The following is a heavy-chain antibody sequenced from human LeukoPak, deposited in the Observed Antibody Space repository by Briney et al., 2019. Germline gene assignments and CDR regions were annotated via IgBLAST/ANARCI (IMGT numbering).Heavy chain of an antibody. J-gene: IGHJ4*02. CDR3: ARAGYDSSGYSTYYFDY. CDR2: IYYSGST. Sequence: SETLSLTCTVSGASINSGGYYWSWIRQHPGKALEWIGYIYYSGSTYYNPSLKSRVTISIDTSKNQFSLKLSSVTAADTAVYSCARAGYDSSGYSTYYFDYWGQGTLVTVSS. D-gene: IGHD3-22*01. V-gene: IGHV4-31*03. CDR1: GASINSGGYY.